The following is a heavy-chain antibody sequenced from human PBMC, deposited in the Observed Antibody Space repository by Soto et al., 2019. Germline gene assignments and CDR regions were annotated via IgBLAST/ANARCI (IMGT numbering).Heavy chain of an antibody. CDR2: INHSGST. Sequence: SETLSLTCAVYGGSFSGYYWTWIRQPPGTGLEWIGEINHSGSTNYNPSLKSRVTISVDTSKNQFSLKLTSVTAADTAVYYCARDKITGLLDYSGQGTLVTGSS. V-gene: IGHV4-34*01. CDR3: ARDKITGLLDY. CDR1: GGSFSGYY. D-gene: IGHD2-8*02. J-gene: IGHJ4*02.